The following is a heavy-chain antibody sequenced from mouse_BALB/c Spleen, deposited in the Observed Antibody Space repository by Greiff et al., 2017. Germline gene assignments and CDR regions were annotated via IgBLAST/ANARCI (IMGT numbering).Heavy chain of an antibody. V-gene: IGHV1-80*01. CDR1: GYAFSSYW. J-gene: IGHJ2*01. CDR2: LYPGDGDT. Sequence: QVQLKESGAELVRPGSSVKISCKASGYAFSSYWMNWVKQRPGQGLEWIGQLYPGDGDTNYNGKFKGKATLTADKSSSTAYMQLSSLTSEYSAVYCLRRSYYGSNDYWGQGTTLTVSS. CDR3: RRSYYGSNDY. D-gene: IGHD1-1*01.